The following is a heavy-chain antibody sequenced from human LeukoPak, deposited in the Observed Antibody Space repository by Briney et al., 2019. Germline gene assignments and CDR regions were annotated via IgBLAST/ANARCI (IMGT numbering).Heavy chain of an antibody. V-gene: IGHV4-59*05. D-gene: IGHD6-13*01. CDR1: GGSISPYY. CDR3: ARHRITGYSSSWYAFDI. Sequence: SETLSLTCTVSGGSISPYYWSWIRQPPGKGLEWIGSIYYSGSTYYNPSLKSRVTISVDTSKNQFSLKLSSVTAADTAVYYCARHRITGYSSSWYAFDIWGQGTMVTVSS. CDR2: IYYSGST. J-gene: IGHJ3*02.